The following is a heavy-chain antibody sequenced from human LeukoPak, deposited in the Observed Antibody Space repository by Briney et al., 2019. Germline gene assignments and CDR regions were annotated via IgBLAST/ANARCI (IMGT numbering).Heavy chain of an antibody. V-gene: IGHV3-30-3*01. CDR2: ISYDGSNK. Sequence: PGGSLRLSCAASGFTFSSYAMHWVRQAPGKGLEWVAVISYDGSNKYYADSVKGRFTISRDNSKNTLYLQMNSLRAEDTAVYYCARGMVDTAMVRGYYYGMDVWGQGTTVTVSS. D-gene: IGHD5-18*01. J-gene: IGHJ6*02. CDR1: GFTFSSYA. CDR3: ARGMVDTAMVRGYYYGMDV.